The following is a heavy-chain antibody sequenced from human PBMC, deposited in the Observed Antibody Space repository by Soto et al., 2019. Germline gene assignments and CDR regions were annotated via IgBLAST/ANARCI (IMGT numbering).Heavy chain of an antibody. CDR2: INAGNGNT. CDR1: GYTFTSYA. V-gene: IGHV1-3*01. D-gene: IGHD3-16*02. J-gene: IGHJ4*02. Sequence: GASVKVSCKASGYTFTSYAMHWVRQAPGQRLEWMGWINAGNGNTEYSQKFQGRVTITRDTSASTAYMELSSLRSEDTAVYYCARLKGDLTFGGVIEAFDYWGQGTLVTVSS. CDR3: ARLKGDLTFGGVIEAFDY.